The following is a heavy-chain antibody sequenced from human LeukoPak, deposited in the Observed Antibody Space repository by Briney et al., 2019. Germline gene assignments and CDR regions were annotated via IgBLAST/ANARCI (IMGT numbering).Heavy chain of an antibody. J-gene: IGHJ6*04. CDR2: IYHSGST. D-gene: IGHD5-12*01. V-gene: IGHV4-30-2*01. CDR1: GGSISSDGYS. CDR3: ARGGRTVATIRPRIYYYYGMDV. Sequence: SETLSLTCAVSGGSISSDGYSWSWIRQPPGKGLEWIGYIYHSGSTYYNPSLKSRVTISVDRSKNQLSLKLSSVTAADTAVYYCARGGRTVATIRPRIYYYYGMDVWGKGTTVTVSS.